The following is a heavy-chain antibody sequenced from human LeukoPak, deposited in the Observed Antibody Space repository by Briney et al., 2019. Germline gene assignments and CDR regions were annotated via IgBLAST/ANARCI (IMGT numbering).Heavy chain of an antibody. V-gene: IGHV4-39*01. CDR3: ARHVGQQLFYYYDGLDV. Sequence: SETLSLTCTVSGGSITSSDYPWSWIRPPPGKGLEWIGSMYHSGSTYHNPSLKSRVTISVDTSKNQFSLKLNSVTAADTAVYYCARHVGQQLFYYYDGLDVWGQGTTVSVSS. CDR1: GGSITSSDYP. J-gene: IGHJ6*02. D-gene: IGHD6-13*01. CDR2: MYHSGST.